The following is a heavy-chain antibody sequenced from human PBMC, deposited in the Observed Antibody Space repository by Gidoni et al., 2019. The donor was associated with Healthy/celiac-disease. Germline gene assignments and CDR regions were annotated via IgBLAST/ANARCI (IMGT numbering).Heavy chain of an antibody. CDR2: IRSKAYGGTT. J-gene: IGHJ4*02. V-gene: IGHV3-49*05. CDR1: GFTFGDYA. D-gene: IGHD3-3*01. Sequence: EVQLVESGGGLVKPGRSLRLSCTASGFTFGDYAMSWFRQAPGKGLEWVGFIRSKAYGGTTEYAASVKGRFTISRDDSKSIAYLQMNSLKTEDTAVYYCTRDGRNDFWSGRDDYWGQGTLVTVSS. CDR3: TRDGRNDFWSGRDDY.